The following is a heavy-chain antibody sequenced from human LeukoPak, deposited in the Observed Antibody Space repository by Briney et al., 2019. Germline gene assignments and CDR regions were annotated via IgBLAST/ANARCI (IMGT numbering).Heavy chain of an antibody. CDR3: ARARYCSSTSCSVEFDY. V-gene: IGHV1-2*02. D-gene: IGHD2-2*01. CDR1: GYTFTGYY. J-gene: IGHJ4*02. Sequence: ASVKVSCKASGYTFTGYYMHWVRQAPGQGLEWMGWINPNSGGTNYAQKFQGRVTMTRDTSISTAYMELSRLRSDDTAVYYCARARYCSSTSCSVEFDYWGQGTLVTVSS. CDR2: INPNSGGT.